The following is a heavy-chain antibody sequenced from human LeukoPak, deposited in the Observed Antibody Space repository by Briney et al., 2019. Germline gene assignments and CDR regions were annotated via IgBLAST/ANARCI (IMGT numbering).Heavy chain of an antibody. D-gene: IGHD3-9*01. J-gene: IGHJ6*02. CDR3: AKDQILTGYYRPDYYYGMDV. CDR2: ISGSGGST. Sequence: PGGSLRLSCAASGFTFSSYAMSWVRQAPGKGLEWVSVISGSGGSTYYADSVEGRFTISRDNSKNTLYLQMNSLRAEDTAVYYCAKDQILTGYYRPDYYYGMDVWGQGTTVTVSS. V-gene: IGHV3-23*01. CDR1: GFTFSSYA.